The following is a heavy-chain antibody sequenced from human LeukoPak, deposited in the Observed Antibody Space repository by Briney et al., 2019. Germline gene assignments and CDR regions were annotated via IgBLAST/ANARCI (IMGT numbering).Heavy chain of an antibody. V-gene: IGHV3-9*03. J-gene: IGHJ4*02. Sequence: GGSLRLSCAASGFTFDDYAMHWVRQAPGKGLEWVSGISWNSGSIGYADSVKGRFTISRDNAKNSLYLQMNSLRAEDMALYYCAKEVAAAAFDYWGQGTLVTVSS. CDR3: AKEVAAAAFDY. D-gene: IGHD6-13*01. CDR2: ISWNSGSI. CDR1: GFTFDDYA.